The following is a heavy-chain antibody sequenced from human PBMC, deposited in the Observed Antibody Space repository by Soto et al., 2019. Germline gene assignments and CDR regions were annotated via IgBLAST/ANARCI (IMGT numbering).Heavy chain of an antibody. J-gene: IGHJ5*02. CDR1: GYTFTTYG. V-gene: IGHV1-18*01. D-gene: IGHD2-2*01. CDR3: ARDDCIDSTCYVYH. Sequence: ASVKVSFKASGYTFTTYGISWVRQAPGQGLEWVGWVSTFNGNTHFAQKFQDRVTMTADISTSTVYMELRSLRSDDTAMYYCARDDCIDSTCYVYHWGQGTPVTVSS. CDR2: VSTFNGNT.